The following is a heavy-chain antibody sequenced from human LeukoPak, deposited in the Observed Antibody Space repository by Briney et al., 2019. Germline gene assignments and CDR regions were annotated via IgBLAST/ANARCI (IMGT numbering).Heavy chain of an antibody. CDR1: GNYW. Sequence: PGGSLRLSCAASGNYWMHWVRQAPGKGLVWVSHINSDGSWTSYADSVKGRFTISKDNAKNTVYLQMSNLRAEDTAVYYCVSFYETYWGRGTLVTVS. D-gene: IGHD2-2*01. CDR2: INSDGSWT. J-gene: IGHJ4*02. CDR3: VSFYETY. V-gene: IGHV3-74*01.